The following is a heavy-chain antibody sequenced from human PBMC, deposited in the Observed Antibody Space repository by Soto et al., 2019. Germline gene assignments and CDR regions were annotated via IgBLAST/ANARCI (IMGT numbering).Heavy chain of an antibody. CDR1: GYTFTSYG. CDR3: ARVKQQLAYYYYYYGMDV. CDR2: ISAYNGNT. V-gene: IGHV1-18*04. D-gene: IGHD6-13*01. J-gene: IGHJ6*02. Sequence: GASVKVSCKASGYTFTSYGISWVRQAPGQGLEWMGWISAYNGNTNYAQKLQGRATMTTDTSTSTAYMELRSLRSDDTAVYYCARVKQQLAYYYYYYGMDVWGQGTTVTVSS.